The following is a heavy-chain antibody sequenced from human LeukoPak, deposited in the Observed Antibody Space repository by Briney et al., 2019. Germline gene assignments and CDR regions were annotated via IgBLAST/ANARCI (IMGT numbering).Heavy chain of an antibody. V-gene: IGHV3-23*01. D-gene: IGHD4-23*01. CDR3: AKDLGDYGGNSDLNY. Sequence: GGSLRLSCAASGFTFSSYAMSWVRQAPGKGLEWVSGISGSGANIYYADSVKGRFTISRDNSKNTLYLQMNSLRAEDTAVYYCAKDLGDYGGNSDLNYWGQGTLVTVSS. CDR1: GFTFSSYA. J-gene: IGHJ4*02. CDR2: ISGSGANI.